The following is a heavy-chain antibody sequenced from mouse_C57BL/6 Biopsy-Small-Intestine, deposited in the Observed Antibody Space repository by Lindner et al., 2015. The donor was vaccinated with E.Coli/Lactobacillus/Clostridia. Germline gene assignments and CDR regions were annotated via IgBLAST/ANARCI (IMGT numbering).Heavy chain of an antibody. J-gene: IGHJ2*01. CDR3: ARHHYGSSYYFDY. D-gene: IGHD1-1*01. CDR1: GYTFTDYY. Sequence: VQLQESGPELVKPGASVKMSCKASGYTFTDYYMNWVKQSHGKSLEWIGVINPYNGGTSYNQKFKGKATLTVDKSSSTAYMELNSLTSEDSTVYYCARHHYGSSYYFDYWGQGTTLTVSS. CDR2: INPYNGGT. V-gene: IGHV1-19*01.